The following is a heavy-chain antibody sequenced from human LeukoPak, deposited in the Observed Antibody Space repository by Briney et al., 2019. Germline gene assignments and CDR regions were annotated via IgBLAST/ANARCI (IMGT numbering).Heavy chain of an antibody. D-gene: IGHD6-13*01. CDR3: ARLTSSWSFDY. CDR2: ISPDGSDT. CDR1: GYSFTNYW. Sequence: GESLKISCKGSGYSFTNYWIGWVRQMPGKGLEWMGIISPDGSDTRYSPSFQGQVTISADKSITTAYLQRSGLKASDTAMYYCARLTSSWSFDYWGQGTLVTVSS. J-gene: IGHJ4*02. V-gene: IGHV5-51*01.